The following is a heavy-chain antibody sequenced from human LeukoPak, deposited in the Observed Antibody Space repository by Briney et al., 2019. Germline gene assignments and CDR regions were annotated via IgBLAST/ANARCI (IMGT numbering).Heavy chain of an antibody. D-gene: IGHD3-22*01. Sequence: SETLSLTCTVSGGSISSSSYYWGWIRRPPEKGLEWIGSIYYSGSTYYNPSLKSRVTISVDTSKNQFSLKLSSVTAADTAVYYCHFEDYYDSSGYIPWGQGTLVTVSS. CDR2: IYYSGST. J-gene: IGHJ5*02. CDR1: GGSISSSSYY. CDR3: HFEDYYDSSGYIP. V-gene: IGHV4-39*01.